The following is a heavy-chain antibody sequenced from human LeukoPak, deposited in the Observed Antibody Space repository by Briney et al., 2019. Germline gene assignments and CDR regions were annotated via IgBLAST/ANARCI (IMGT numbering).Heavy chain of an antibody. Sequence: SETLSLTCTVSGGSISSYYWSWIRQPPGKGLEWIGYIYHSGTTNYNPSLKGRVTISVDTSKSQFSLKLSSVTAADTAIYYCARNIVGPRQVDYWGQGTLVTVSS. D-gene: IGHD1-26*01. CDR1: GGSISSYY. CDR3: ARNIVGPRQVDY. V-gene: IGHV4-59*01. CDR2: IYHSGTT. J-gene: IGHJ4*02.